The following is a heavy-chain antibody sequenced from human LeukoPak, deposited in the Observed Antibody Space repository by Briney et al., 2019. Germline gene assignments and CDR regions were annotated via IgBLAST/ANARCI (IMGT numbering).Heavy chain of an antibody. J-gene: IGHJ4*02. V-gene: IGHV4-59*01. Sequence: SETLSLTCTVSGGSISSYYWSWIRQPPGKGLEWIGYIYYSGSTNYNPSLKSRVTISVDTSKNQFSLRLTSVTAADTAVYYCARKANHFDYWGQGTLVTVSS. D-gene: IGHD4/OR15-4a*01. CDR2: IYYSGST. CDR1: GGSISSYY. CDR3: ARKANHFDY.